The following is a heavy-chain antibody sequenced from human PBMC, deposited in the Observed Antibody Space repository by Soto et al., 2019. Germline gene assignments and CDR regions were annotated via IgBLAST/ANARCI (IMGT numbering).Heavy chain of an antibody. CDR2: ISYDGSNK. J-gene: IGHJ3*02. Sequence: QVQLVESGGGVVQPGRSLRLSCAASGFTFSSYAMHWVRQAPGKGLEWVAVISYDGSNKYYADSVKGRFTISRDNSKNTLYLQMNSLRAEDTAVYYCARSIAVAVFVNAFDIWGQGTMVTVSS. D-gene: IGHD6-19*01. CDR3: ARSIAVAVFVNAFDI. CDR1: GFTFSSYA. V-gene: IGHV3-30-3*01.